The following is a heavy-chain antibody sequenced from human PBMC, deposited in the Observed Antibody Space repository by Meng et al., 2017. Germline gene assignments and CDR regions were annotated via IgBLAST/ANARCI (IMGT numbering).Heavy chain of an antibody. CDR2: IYPGDSDT. J-gene: IGHJ3*02. CDR3: ARRRSGSTALLGAFDI. D-gene: IGHD2-2*01. CDR1: GYSFTSYW. Sequence: GGSLRLSCKGSGYSFTSYWIGWVRQMPGKGLEWMGIIYPGDSDTRYSPSFQGQVTISADKSISTDYLQWSSLKASDTAMYYCARRRSGSTALLGAFDIWGQGTMVTVSS. V-gene: IGHV5-51*01.